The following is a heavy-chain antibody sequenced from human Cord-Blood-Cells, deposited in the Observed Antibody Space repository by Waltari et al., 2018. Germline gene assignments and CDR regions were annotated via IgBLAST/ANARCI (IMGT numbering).Heavy chain of an antibody. J-gene: IGHJ5*02. CDR3: ARGIAAAGT. Sequence: QVQLVESGGGVVQSGRSLRLSCAASGFTFSSYAMHWVRQAPGKGLEWVAVISYDGSNKYYADSVKGRFTISRDNSKNTLYLQMNSLRAEDTAVYYCARGIAAAGTWGQGTLVTVSS. V-gene: IGHV3-30-3*01. CDR1: GFTFSSYA. D-gene: IGHD6-13*01. CDR2: ISYDGSNK.